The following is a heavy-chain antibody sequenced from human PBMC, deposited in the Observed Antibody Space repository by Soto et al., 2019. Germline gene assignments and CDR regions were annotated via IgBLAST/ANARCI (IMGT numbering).Heavy chain of an antibody. Sequence: SQTLSLTCAISGDSVSSNSAAWNWIRRSPSRGLEWLGRTYYRSKWYNDYAVSVKSRITINPDTSKNQFSLQLNSVTPEDTAVYYCARETVVVAATYYYYYGMDVWGQGTTVTAP. CDR1: GDSVSSNSAA. J-gene: IGHJ6*02. CDR3: ARETVVVAATYYYYYGMDV. V-gene: IGHV6-1*01. CDR2: TYYRSKWYN. D-gene: IGHD2-15*01.